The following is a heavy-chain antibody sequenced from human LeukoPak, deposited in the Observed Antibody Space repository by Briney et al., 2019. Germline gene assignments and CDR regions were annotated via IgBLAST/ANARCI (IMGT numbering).Heavy chain of an antibody. V-gene: IGHV4-38-2*02. CDR2: IYHSGST. CDR3: ARGTLLTIEDGDYGY. J-gene: IGHJ4*02. CDR1: GYSISSGYY. Sequence: KPSETLSLTCTVSGYSISSGYYWGWIRQPPGKGLEWIGSIYHSGSTYYNPSLKSRVTISVDTSKNQFSLKLSSVTAADTAVYYCARGTLLTIEDGDYGYWGQGTLVTVSS. D-gene: IGHD4-17*01.